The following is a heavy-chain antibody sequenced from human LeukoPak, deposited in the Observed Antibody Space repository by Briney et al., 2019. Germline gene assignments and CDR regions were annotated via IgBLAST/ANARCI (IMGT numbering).Heavy chain of an antibody. V-gene: IGHV3-30*09. CDR2: APHDRSSP. CDR3: ARQSLGASGLDH. J-gene: IGHJ4*02. D-gene: IGHD1-26*01. CDR1: GFRFNSHH. Sequence: PGGSLRLSCAVSGFRFNSHHMHWVRQAPNKGLEWVAVAPHDRSSPSNAASVNGRFAISRDNSKDTLFLHMDSLRVDDTAIYYCARQSLGASGLDHWGQGVLVTVSS.